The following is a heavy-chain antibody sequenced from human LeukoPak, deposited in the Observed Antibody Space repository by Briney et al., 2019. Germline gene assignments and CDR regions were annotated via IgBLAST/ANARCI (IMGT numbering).Heavy chain of an antibody. V-gene: IGHV4-34*01. CDR3: ARVGSTTVVTPGWASNYYYYYYMDV. Sequence: PSETLSLTCAVYGESFSGYFWSWIRQSPGKGLEWIGEINHSGSTNYNPSLKSRVTISVDTSKNQFSLKLSSVTAADTAVYYCARVGSTTVVTPGWASNYYYYYYMDVWGKGTTVTVSS. CDR1: GESFSGYF. CDR2: INHSGST. J-gene: IGHJ6*03. D-gene: IGHD4-23*01.